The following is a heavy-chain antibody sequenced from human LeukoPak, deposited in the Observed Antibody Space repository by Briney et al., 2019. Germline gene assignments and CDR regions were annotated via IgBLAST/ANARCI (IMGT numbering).Heavy chain of an antibody. CDR1: GFTFSSYG. D-gene: IGHD1-26*01. J-gene: IGHJ4*02. Sequence: PGGSLRLSCAASGFTFSSYGMHWVRQAPGKGLEWVAFIRYDGSNKYYADSVKGRFTISRDNSKNTLYLQMNSLRAEDTAVYYCAKDYWVGATSAFDYWGQGTLDTVSS. CDR2: IRYDGSNK. V-gene: IGHV3-30*02. CDR3: AKDYWVGATSAFDY.